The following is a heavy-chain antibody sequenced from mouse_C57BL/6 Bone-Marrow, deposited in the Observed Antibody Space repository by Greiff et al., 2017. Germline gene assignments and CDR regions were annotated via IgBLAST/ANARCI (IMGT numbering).Heavy chain of an antibody. CDR1: GFSLSTSGMG. Sequence: QVTLKESGPGILQSSQTLSLTCSFSGFSLSTSGMGVSWIRQPSGKGLEWLAHIYWDDDKRYNPSLKSRLTISKDTSRNQVFLKITSVDTADTATYYCARVYGYDVSWFAYWGQGTLVTVSA. V-gene: IGHV8-12*01. J-gene: IGHJ3*01. CDR2: IYWDDDK. CDR3: ARVYGYDVSWFAY. D-gene: IGHD2-2*01.